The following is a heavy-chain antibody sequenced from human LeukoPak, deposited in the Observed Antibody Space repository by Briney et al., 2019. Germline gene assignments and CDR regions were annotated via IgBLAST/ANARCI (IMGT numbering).Heavy chain of an antibody. CDR2: IYYSGST. D-gene: IGHD3-22*01. CDR1: GGSISSYY. V-gene: IGHV4-59*12. CDR3: ARYYYDSSGYSRFDP. J-gene: IGHJ5*02. Sequence: KASETLSLTCTVSGGSISSYYWSWIRQPPGKGLEWIGYIYYSGSTNYNPSLKSRVTISVDTSKNQFSLKLNSVTAADTAVYYCARYYYDSSGYSRFDPWGQGTLVTVSS.